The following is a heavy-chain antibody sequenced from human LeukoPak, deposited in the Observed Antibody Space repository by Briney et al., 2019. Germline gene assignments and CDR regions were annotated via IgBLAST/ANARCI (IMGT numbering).Heavy chain of an antibody. CDR3: ARGSDPITMIVVVHTALDY. CDR1: GYTFTSYC. J-gene: IGHJ4*02. CDR2: INPSGGST. Sequence: PLASVKVSCKASGYTFTSYCMHWVRQAPGQGLEWMGIINPSGGSTSYAQKFQGRVTMTRDTSTSTVYMELSSLRSEDTAVYYCARGSDPITMIVVVHTALDYWGQGTLVTVSS. D-gene: IGHD3-22*01. V-gene: IGHV1-46*01.